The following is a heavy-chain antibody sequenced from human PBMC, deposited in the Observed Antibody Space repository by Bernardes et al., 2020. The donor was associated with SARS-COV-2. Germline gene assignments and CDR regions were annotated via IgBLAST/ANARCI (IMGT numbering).Heavy chain of an antibody. V-gene: IGHV3-13*04. CDR1: GFTFSSYD. CDR2: IGTAGDT. D-gene: IGHD3-9*01. J-gene: IGHJ3*02. Sequence: GGSLRLSCAASGFTFSSYDMHWFRQATGKGLEWVSAIGTAGDTYYPGSVKGRFTISRENAKNSLYLQMNSLRAGDTAVYYCARGRVLRYFDWLPFDAFDIWGQGTMVTVSS. CDR3: ARGRVLRYFDWLPFDAFDI.